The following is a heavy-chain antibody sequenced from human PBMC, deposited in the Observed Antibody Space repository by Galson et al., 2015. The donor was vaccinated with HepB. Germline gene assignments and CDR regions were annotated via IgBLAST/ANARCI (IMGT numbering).Heavy chain of an antibody. CDR3: ARQPPYSSSWYYFNY. CDR2: INPSGGST. J-gene: IGHJ4*02. D-gene: IGHD6-13*01. CDR1: GYTFTSYY. V-gene: IGHV1-46*04. Sequence: SVKVSCKASGYTFTSYYMHWVRQAPGQGLEWMGIINPSGGSTSYAQKLQGSVTMTTDTSTSTVYMELSSLRSEDTAVYYCARQPPYSSSWYYFNYWGQGTLVTVSS.